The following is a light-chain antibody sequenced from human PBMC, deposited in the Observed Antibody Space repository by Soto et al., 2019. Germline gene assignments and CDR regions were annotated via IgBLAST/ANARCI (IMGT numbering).Light chain of an antibody. CDR3: QQYNKLPSYT. J-gene: IGKJ2*01. CDR1: QSVSSS. V-gene: IGKV3-15*01. Sequence: EIVMTQSPPTLSVSPGERATLSCRASQSVSSSLAWYQQRPGQAPRLLIYSASIRATDIPARFSGSGSGTEVTLTIRRLQSEDFAGYFRQQYNKLPSYTFCQGTKLELK. CDR2: SAS.